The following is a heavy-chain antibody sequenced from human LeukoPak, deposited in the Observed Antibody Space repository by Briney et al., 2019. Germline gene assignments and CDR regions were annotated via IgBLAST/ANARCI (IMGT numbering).Heavy chain of an antibody. D-gene: IGHD1-26*01. Sequence: GGSLRLSCAASGFTVSSNYMSWVRQAPGKGLEWVSVIYSGGSTYYADSVKGRFTISRDNSKNTLYLQMNSLRAEDTAVYYCARVPPSGAMAHFDYWGQGTLVTVSS. J-gene: IGHJ4*02. V-gene: IGHV3-53*01. CDR1: GFTVSSNY. CDR3: ARVPPSGAMAHFDY. CDR2: IYSGGST.